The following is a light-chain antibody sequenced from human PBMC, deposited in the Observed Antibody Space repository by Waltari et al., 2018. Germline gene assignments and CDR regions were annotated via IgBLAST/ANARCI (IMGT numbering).Light chain of an antibody. CDR3: QQYNKWLT. CDR2: GAV. Sequence: EAVMTQSPATLSVSPGERVTLSCRASQSVSTDLAWYQQRPGQAPRLLIHGAVTRATGIPARFSGRGSGTEFTLTISSQQSEDSAVYYCQQYNKWLTFGGGTKVEI. J-gene: IGKJ4*01. V-gene: IGKV3-15*01. CDR1: QSVSTD.